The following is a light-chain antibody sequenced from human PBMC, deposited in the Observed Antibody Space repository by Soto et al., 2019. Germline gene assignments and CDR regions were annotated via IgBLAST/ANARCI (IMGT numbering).Light chain of an antibody. V-gene: IGKV4-1*01. Sequence: DIVMTQSPDSLAVSLGERATINCKSSQSVLYSSNNKNYLAWYQQKPGQPPKLLIYWASTRESGVPDRFSGSGSGTDFTLTISSLQAEDVAVYYCQQYYGPLSFGGGTKVEIK. CDR2: WAS. CDR1: QSVLYSSNNKNY. J-gene: IGKJ4*01. CDR3: QQYYGPLS.